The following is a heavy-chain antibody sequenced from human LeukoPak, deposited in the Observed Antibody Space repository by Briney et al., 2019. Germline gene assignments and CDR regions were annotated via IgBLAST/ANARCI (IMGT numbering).Heavy chain of an antibody. Sequence: GDSVKVSCKASGYTFTSYYIHWVRQAPGQGLEWMGIINPAGGSTTYAQRFQGSRLTLTRDTSTSTVYMELSSLRSEDTAVYYCARGRGVHDSHTYDYFDYWGQGSLVTVSS. V-gene: IGHV1-46*01. D-gene: IGHD3-22*01. CDR2: INPAGGST. J-gene: IGHJ4*02. CDR3: ARGRGVHDSHTYDYFDY. CDR1: GYTFTSYY.